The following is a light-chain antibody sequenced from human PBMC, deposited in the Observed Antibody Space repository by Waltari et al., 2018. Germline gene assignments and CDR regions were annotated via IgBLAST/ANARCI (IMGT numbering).Light chain of an antibody. CDR3: QQYDISPLT. CDR1: QTGRTTY. V-gene: IGKV3-20*01. Sequence: ELVLTQSPGTLSLSPGERATLYCRASQTGRTTYLAWYQQKPGQDPTLIIYGASSRATGIPDRFSGSGSGTDFSLTSSSLEPEDFAVYYCQQYDISPLTFGGGTKVEIK. J-gene: IGKJ4*01. CDR2: GAS.